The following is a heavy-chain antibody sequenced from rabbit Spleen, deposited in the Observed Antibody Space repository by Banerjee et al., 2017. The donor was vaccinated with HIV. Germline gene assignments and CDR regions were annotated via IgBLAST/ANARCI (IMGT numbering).Heavy chain of an antibody. CDR3: ARTFALGWNIDL. V-gene: IGHV1S40*01. J-gene: IGHJ6*01. CDR2: IDAGSSGFT. Sequence: QSLEESGGDLVKPGASLTLTCTASGVSFSGDSYMCWVRQAPGKGLEWIACIDAGSSGFTYYATWAIGRFTISKTSSTTVTLQMTSVTAADTATYFCARTFALGWNIDLWGPGTLVTVS. D-gene: IGHD2-1*01. CDR1: GVSFSGDSY.